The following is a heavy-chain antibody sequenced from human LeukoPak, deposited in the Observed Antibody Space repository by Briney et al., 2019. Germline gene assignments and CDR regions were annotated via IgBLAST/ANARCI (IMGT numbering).Heavy chain of an antibody. CDR1: GFTFNNYG. CDR2: ISYDGRNK. D-gene: IGHD2-2*01. CDR3: AKGPLRGTAAAIDY. V-gene: IGHV3-30*18. J-gene: IGHJ4*02. Sequence: GGSLRLSCAASGFTFNNYGTHWVRQAPGKGLEWVAVISYDGRNKHYPDSVKGRFTISRDISTDTLWLQMDSLRTEDTAMYYCAKGPLRGTAAAIDYWGQGTLVTVSS.